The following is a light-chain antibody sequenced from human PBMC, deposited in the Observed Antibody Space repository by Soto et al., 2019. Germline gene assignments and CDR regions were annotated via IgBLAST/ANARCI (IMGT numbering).Light chain of an antibody. CDR3: QQYDSFWT. CDR1: QSIRTY. CDR2: DAS. Sequence: DIQMTQSPPTLPASVGDRVTITCRASQSIRTYLAWYQQKPGKAPKLLIHDASSLESGVPSRFSGSGSGTEFTLRISSLQPDDFATYYCQQYDSFWTFGQGTKVEIK. V-gene: IGKV1-5*01. J-gene: IGKJ1*01.